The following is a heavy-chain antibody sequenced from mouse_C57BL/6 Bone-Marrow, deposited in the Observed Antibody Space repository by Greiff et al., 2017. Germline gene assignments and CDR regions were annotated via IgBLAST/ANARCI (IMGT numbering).Heavy chain of an antibody. V-gene: IGHV1-76*01. CDR3: ARLGYYGSSWDFDY. Sequence: QVQLQQSGAELVRPGASVKLSCKASGYTFTDYYINWVKQRPGQGLEWIARIYPGSGNTYYNEKFKGKATLTAEKSSSTAYMQLSSLTSEDSAVYFCARLGYYGSSWDFDYWGQGTTLTVSS. D-gene: IGHD1-1*01. CDR2: IYPGSGNT. J-gene: IGHJ2*01. CDR1: GYTFTDYY.